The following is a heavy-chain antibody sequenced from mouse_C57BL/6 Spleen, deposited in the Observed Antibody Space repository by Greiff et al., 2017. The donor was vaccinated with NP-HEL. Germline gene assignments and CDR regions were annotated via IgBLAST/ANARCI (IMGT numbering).Heavy chain of an antibody. V-gene: IGHV1-55*01. J-gene: IGHJ2*01. CDR2: IYPGSGST. Sequence: VQLQQPGAELVKPGASVKMSCKASGYTFTSYWITWVKQRPGQGLEWIGDIYPGSGSTNYNEKFKSKATLTVDTSSSTAYMQLSSLTSEDSAVYYCARAGITTHYFDYWGQGTTLTVSS. CDR3: ARAGITTHYFDY. CDR1: GYTFTSYW. D-gene: IGHD1-1*01.